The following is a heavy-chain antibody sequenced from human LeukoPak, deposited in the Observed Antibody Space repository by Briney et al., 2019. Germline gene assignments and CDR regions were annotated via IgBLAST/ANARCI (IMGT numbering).Heavy chain of an antibody. D-gene: IGHD3-10*01. J-gene: IGHJ4*02. CDR2: LYYTGTT. Sequence: SETLSLTCTVSGDSITNYYWNWIRLPPGKGVEWIGYLYYTGTTNYNPSLGSRVTMSVGTSNNQFSLRLSSVTAADTAVYFCASAYYSRSHFDYWGQGTLVTVSS. CDR3: ASAYYSRSHFDY. V-gene: IGHV4-59*01. CDR1: GDSITNYY.